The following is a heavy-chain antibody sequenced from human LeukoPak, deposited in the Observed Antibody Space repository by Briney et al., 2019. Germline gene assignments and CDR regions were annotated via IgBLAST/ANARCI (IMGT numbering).Heavy chain of an antibody. V-gene: IGHV1-46*01. CDR2: INPSGGST. D-gene: IGHD2-15*01. Sequence: ASVKVSCKASGYTFTSYYTHWVRQAPGQGLEWMGIINPSGGSTSYAQKFQGRVTMTRDASTSTVYMELSSLRSEDTAVYYCARDLSRSGGSIQDDGMDVWGQGTTVTVSS. CDR3: ARDLSRSGGSIQDDGMDV. J-gene: IGHJ6*02. CDR1: GYTFTSYY.